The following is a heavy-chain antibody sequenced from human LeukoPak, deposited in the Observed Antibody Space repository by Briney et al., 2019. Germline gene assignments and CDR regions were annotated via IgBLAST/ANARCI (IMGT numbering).Heavy chain of an antibody. CDR2: IYTSGST. CDR3: ARDRSGYDHWYFDY. CDR1: GGSISSYY. Sequence: SETLSLTCTVSGGSISSYYWSWIRQPAGKGLEWIGRIYTSGSTNYNPSLKSRVTMSVDTSKNQFSLKLSSVAAADTAVYYCARDRSGYDHWYFDYWGQGTLVTVSS. D-gene: IGHD5-12*01. V-gene: IGHV4-4*07. J-gene: IGHJ4*02.